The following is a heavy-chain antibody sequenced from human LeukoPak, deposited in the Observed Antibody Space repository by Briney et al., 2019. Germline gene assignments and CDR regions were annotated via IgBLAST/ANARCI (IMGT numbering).Heavy chain of an antibody. CDR1: GYTFSTYD. CDR3: AREGLDY. V-gene: IGHV1-8*03. J-gene: IGHJ4*02. Sequence: ASVKVSCKASGYTFSTYDINWVRQATGQGLEWMGYMNPNSGNTGYAQKFQGRVTITTNTPISTAYMELSSLISDDTAVYYCAREGLDYWGQGTLVTVSS. CDR2: MNPNSGNT.